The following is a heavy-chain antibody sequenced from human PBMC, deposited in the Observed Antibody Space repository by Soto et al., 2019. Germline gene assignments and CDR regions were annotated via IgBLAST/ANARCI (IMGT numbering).Heavy chain of an antibody. CDR2: IYYSGST. V-gene: IGHV4-59*01. Sequence: SETLSLTCTVSGGSISSYYWSWIRQPPGKGLEWIGYIYYSGSTNCNPSLKSRATISVDTSKNQFSLKLSSVTAADTAVYYCARPTYNSGSPFDYWGQGTLVTVS. J-gene: IGHJ4*02. D-gene: IGHD1-20*01. CDR1: GGSISSYY. CDR3: ARPTYNSGSPFDY.